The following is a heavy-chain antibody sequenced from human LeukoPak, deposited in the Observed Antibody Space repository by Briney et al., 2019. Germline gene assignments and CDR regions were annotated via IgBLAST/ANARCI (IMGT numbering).Heavy chain of an antibody. CDR1: GFTFSSYS. CDR3: ARDGSGPYDILTGYSPFDY. J-gene: IGHJ4*02. Sequence: GRSLRLSCAASGFTFSSYSMDWVCHAPGKGLEWVSSISSSSSYIYYADSVKGRFTISRDNAKNSLYLQMTSLRAEDTAVYYCARDGSGPYDILTGYSPFDYWGQGTLVTVSS. D-gene: IGHD3-9*01. V-gene: IGHV3-21*01. CDR2: ISSSSSYI.